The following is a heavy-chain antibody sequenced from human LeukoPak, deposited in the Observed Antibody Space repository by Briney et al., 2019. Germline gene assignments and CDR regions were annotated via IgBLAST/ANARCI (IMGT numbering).Heavy chain of an antibody. CDR2: IYHSGST. CDR3: ARHSPYYYDSSASFYYFDY. J-gene: IGHJ4*02. D-gene: IGHD3-22*01. V-gene: IGHV4-30-2*03. CDR1: GGSISSGGYY. Sequence: PSETLSLTCTVSGGSISSGGYYWSWIRQPPGKGLEWIGYIYHSGSTYYNPSLKSRVTTSVDTSKNQFSLKLSSVTAADTAVYYCARHSPYYYDSSASFYYFDYWGQGTLVTVSS.